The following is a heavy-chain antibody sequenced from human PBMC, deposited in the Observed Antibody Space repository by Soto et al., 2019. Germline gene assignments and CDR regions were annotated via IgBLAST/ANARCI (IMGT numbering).Heavy chain of an antibody. CDR2: INPSGGST. Sequence: ASVKVSCKASGYTFTSYYMHWVRQAPGQGLEWMGIINPSGGSTSYAQKFQGRVTMTRDTSTSTVYMELSSLRSEDTAVYYCARDNCSSTSCYANYYYGMDVWGQGTTVTVSS. J-gene: IGHJ6*02. V-gene: IGHV1-46*01. CDR3: ARDNCSSTSCYANYYYGMDV. D-gene: IGHD2-2*01. CDR1: GYTFTSYY.